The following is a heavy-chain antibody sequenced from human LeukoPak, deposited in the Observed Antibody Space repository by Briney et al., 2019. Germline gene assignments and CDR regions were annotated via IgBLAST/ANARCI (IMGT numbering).Heavy chain of an antibody. D-gene: IGHD3-10*01. Sequence: SETLSLTCAVYGGSFSGYYWSWIRQPPGKGLEWIGEINHSGSTNYNPSLKSRVTISVDTSKNQFSLKLSSVTAADTAVYYCARRWHSAFMVRGRGIDPWGQGTLVTVSS. J-gene: IGHJ5*02. V-gene: IGHV4-34*01. CDR3: ARRWHSAFMVRGRGIDP. CDR1: GGSFSGYY. CDR2: INHSGST.